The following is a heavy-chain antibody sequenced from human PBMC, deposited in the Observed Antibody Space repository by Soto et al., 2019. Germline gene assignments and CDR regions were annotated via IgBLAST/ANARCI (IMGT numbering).Heavy chain of an antibody. V-gene: IGHV1-2*04. CDR1: GYGFTGCS. CDR3: ARSSHGPVQGNYYYYGMDV. Sequence: GVSVKVSCKAPGYGFTGCSMRWVRQAPGQGLEWMGWINPNSGGTNYAQKFQGWVTMTRDTSISTAYMELSRLGSDDTAVYYCARSSHGPVQGNYYYYGMDVWGQGTTVTVSS. D-gene: IGHD3-10*02. J-gene: IGHJ6*02. CDR2: INPNSGGT.